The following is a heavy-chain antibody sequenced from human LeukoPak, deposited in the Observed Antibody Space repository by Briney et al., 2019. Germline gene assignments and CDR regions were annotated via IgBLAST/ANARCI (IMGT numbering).Heavy chain of an antibody. CDR2: INPNSGGT. CDR3: ARVRNSGGSSDFDY. Sequence: ASVKVSCKASGYASSDIYFNWVRQAPGQGLEWMGWINPNSGGTNYAQKFQGRVTMTRDTSISTAYMELSRLRSDDTAVYYCARVRNSGGSSDFDYWGQGTLVTVSS. J-gene: IGHJ4*02. CDR1: GYASSDIY. V-gene: IGHV1-2*02. D-gene: IGHD2-15*01.